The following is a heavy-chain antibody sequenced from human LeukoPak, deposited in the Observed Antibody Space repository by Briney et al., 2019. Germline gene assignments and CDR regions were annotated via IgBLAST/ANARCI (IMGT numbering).Heavy chain of an antibody. J-gene: IGHJ5*02. V-gene: IGHV4-39*07. D-gene: IGHD2-2*01. CDR3: AREVKYQLSTITWFDP. Sequence: SETLSLTCTVSGGSISSSSHYWGWIRQPPGKGLEWIGSIYYSGSTYYNPSLKSRVTISVDTSKNQFSLKLSSVTAADTAVYYCAREVKYQLSTITWFDPWGQGTLVTVSS. CDR1: GGSISSSSHY. CDR2: IYYSGST.